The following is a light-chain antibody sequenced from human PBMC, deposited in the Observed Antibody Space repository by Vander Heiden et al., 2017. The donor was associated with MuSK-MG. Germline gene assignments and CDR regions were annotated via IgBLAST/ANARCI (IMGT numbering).Light chain of an antibody. J-gene: IGKJ2*01. Sequence: EIVMTQSPATLSVSPGERATLSCRASQSVSSNLAWYQQKPGQAPRLLIYGASTRATGIPARFSGSGYGTEFTLTISSRQSEDFAVYYCQQYNNWPTYTFGQGTKLEIK. CDR2: GAS. CDR1: QSVSSN. CDR3: QQYNNWPTYT. V-gene: IGKV3-15*01.